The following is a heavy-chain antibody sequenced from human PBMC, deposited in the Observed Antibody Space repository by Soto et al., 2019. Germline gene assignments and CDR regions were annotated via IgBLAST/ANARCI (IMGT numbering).Heavy chain of an antibody. Sequence: ASVKVSCKASGYTFTSYDINWVRQATGQGLEWMGWMNPNSGNTGYAQKFQGRVTMTRNTSISTAYMELSSLRSEDTAVYYCARVPSSSNYYYYYMDVWGKGTTVTVS. CDR1: GYTFTSYD. V-gene: IGHV1-8*01. J-gene: IGHJ6*03. CDR2: MNPNSGNT. D-gene: IGHD3-10*01. CDR3: ARVPSSSNYYYYYMDV.